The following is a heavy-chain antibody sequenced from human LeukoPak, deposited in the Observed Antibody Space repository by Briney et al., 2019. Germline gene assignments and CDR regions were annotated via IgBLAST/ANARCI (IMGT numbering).Heavy chain of an antibody. V-gene: IGHV3-7*01. CDR2: IKVDGSEK. J-gene: IGHJ6*02. Sequence: GGSLRLSCVASGFTFSNFWMSWVRQAPGKGLEWVADIKVDGSEKYYADSVKGRFTISRDNADNSLYLQMNSLRAEDTAVYYCTKDGRVASAINRPTYYYGMDVWGQGTTVIVSS. CDR3: TKDGRVASAINRPTYYYGMDV. CDR1: GFTFSNFW. D-gene: IGHD5-18*01.